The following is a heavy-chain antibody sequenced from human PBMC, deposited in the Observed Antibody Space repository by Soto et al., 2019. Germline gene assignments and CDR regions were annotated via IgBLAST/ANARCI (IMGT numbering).Heavy chain of an antibody. CDR1: GYSFTSYW. CDR3: ARYMGYYDSSGYSYYYYGMDV. CDR2: IDPSDSYT. J-gene: IGHJ6*02. D-gene: IGHD3-22*01. V-gene: IGHV5-10-1*01. Sequence: VESLKISCNGSGYSFTSYWISWVRQMPGKGLEWMGRIDPSDSYTNYSPSFQGHVTISADKSISTAYLQWSSPKASDTAMYYCARYMGYYDSSGYSYYYYGMDVWGQGTTVTVSS.